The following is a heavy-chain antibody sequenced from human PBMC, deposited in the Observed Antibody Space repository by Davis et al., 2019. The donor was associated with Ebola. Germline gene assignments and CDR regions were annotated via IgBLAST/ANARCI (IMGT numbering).Heavy chain of an antibody. CDR2: ISYDGSNK. J-gene: IGHJ3*02. Sequence: PGGSLRLSCAASGFTFSSYAMHWVRQAPGKGLEWVAVISYDGSNKYYADSVKGRFTISRDNSKNTLYLQMNSLRAEDTAVYYCARRARIRDSSYYDAFDIWGQGTMVTVSS. CDR1: GFTFSSYA. V-gene: IGHV3-30-3*01. CDR3: ARRARIRDSSYYDAFDI. D-gene: IGHD6-6*01.